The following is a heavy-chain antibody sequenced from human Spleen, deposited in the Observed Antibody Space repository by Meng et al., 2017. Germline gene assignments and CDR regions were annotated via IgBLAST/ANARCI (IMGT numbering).Heavy chain of an antibody. Sequence: QVQLVQSGAAVKKPGASVKVSCKASGYTFTSSGITCVRQAPGQGLEWMGWISHYNGVSSYAEKFQGRVTMTADTATNTAYLDLTSLRSDDTAVYFCARVSTSYNNQRFDYWGQGTLVTVSS. J-gene: IGHJ4*02. V-gene: IGHV1-18*01. CDR1: GYTFTSSG. CDR3: ARVSTSYNNQRFDY. CDR2: ISHYNGVS. D-gene: IGHD4-11*01.